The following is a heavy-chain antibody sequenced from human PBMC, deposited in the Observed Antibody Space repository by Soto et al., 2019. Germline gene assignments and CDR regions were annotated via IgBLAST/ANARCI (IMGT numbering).Heavy chain of an antibody. Sequence: QVHLVQSGAEVRKPGASVKISCKGSGYTFAHYDVNWVRQAPGQGLERMGWVNPNSGNTDYAQKFQGSATMIRAFFINTSYMELSSLMPEDTAVYYCARRALIGRQLWLPFDLWGQGTPVTVSS. CDR1: GYTFAHYD. V-gene: IGHV1-8*01. D-gene: IGHD2-21*01. CDR3: ARRALIGRQLWLPFDL. CDR2: VNPNSGNT. J-gene: IGHJ5*02.